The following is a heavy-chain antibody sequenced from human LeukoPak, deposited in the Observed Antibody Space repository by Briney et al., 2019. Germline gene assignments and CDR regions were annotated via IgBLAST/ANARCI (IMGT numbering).Heavy chain of an antibody. Sequence: SETLSLTCTVSGGSISSYYWSWIRQPPGKGLEWIGHIYTSGSTNYNPSLKSRVTISVDTSKNQFSLKLSSVTAADTAVYYCAGHTAMDPWYFDYWGQGTLVTVSS. J-gene: IGHJ4*02. CDR1: GGSISSYY. CDR2: IYTSGST. V-gene: IGHV4-4*09. D-gene: IGHD5-18*01. CDR3: AGHTAMDPWYFDY.